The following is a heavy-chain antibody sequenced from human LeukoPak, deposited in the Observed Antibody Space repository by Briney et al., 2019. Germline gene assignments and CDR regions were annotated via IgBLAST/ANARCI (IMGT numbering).Heavy chain of an antibody. Sequence: SETLSLTCTVSGGSISSGSYYWSWIRQPAGKGLEWIGRIYTSGSTNYNPSLKSRVTISVDTSKNQFSLKLSSVTAADTAVYYCASRYYDILTGYSAFDIWGQGTMVTVSS. CDR3: ASRYYDILTGYSAFDI. D-gene: IGHD3-9*01. V-gene: IGHV4-61*02. J-gene: IGHJ3*02. CDR1: GGSISSGSYY. CDR2: IYTSGST.